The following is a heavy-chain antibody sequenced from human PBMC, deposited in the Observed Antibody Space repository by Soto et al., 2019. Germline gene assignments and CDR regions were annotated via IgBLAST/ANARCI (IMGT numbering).Heavy chain of an antibody. V-gene: IGHV1-8*01. J-gene: IGHJ3*02. Sequence: ASVKVSCKASGYTFTSYDINWVRQATGQGLEWMGWMNPNSGNTGYAQKFQGRVTMTRNTSISTAYMELSSLRSEDTAVYYCARVVPAAMSDAFDIWGQGTMVTVSS. CDR2: MNPNSGNT. CDR3: ARVVPAAMSDAFDI. CDR1: GYTFTSYD. D-gene: IGHD2-2*01.